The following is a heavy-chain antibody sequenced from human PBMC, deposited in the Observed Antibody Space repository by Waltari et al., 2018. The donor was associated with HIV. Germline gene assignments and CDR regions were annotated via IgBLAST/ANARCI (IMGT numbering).Heavy chain of an antibody. CDR2: ISFDGSNQ. V-gene: IGHV3-30*03. J-gene: IGHJ4*02. CDR3: ATGQQVWETWSQLDY. D-gene: IGHD1-1*01. CDR1: GFTFRNYG. Sequence: QVQLVESGGGVVQPGRSLRLSCAASGFTFRNYGMHWVRQAPGKGLEWVAVISFDGSNQYYADSERGRFTISRDNSKKKVFLQMNSLRLDDSALYYCATGQQVWETWSQLDYWGQGTLVIVSS.